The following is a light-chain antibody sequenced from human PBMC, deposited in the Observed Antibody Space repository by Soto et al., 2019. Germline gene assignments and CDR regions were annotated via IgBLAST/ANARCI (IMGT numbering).Light chain of an antibody. V-gene: IGKV3-15*01. CDR1: QSVSSY. Sequence: EIVMTQSPATLSVSPGERATLSCRASQSVSSYLAWYQQKPGQAPRLLIYGASTGATGIPARFSGSGSGTEFILTISSLQSEDFAVYYCQQYSKWPLTFGGGTKVDSK. CDR3: QQYSKWPLT. J-gene: IGKJ4*01. CDR2: GAS.